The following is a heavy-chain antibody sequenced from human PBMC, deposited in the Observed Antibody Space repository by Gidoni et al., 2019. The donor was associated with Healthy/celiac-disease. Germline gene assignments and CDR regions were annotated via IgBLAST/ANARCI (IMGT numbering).Heavy chain of an antibody. V-gene: IGHV3-73*01. D-gene: IGHD6-13*01. CDR2: IRSKANSYAT. Sequence: EVQLVESGGGLVQPGGSLKLSCAASGFTFSGSAMHWVRQASGKGLEWVGRIRSKANSYATAYAASVKGRFTISRDDSKNTAYLQMNSLKTEDTAVYYCTRLYSSSLTDYWGQGTLVTVSS. J-gene: IGHJ4*02. CDR1: GFTFSGSA. CDR3: TRLYSSSLTDY.